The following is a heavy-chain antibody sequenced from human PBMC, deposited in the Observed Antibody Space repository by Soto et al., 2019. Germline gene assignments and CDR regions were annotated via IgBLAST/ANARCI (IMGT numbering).Heavy chain of an antibody. V-gene: IGHV1-2*02. CDR2: INPNSGGT. Sequence: ASVKVSCKASGYTFTGYYMHWVRQAPGQGLEWMGWINPNSGGTNYAQKFQGRVTMTGDTSISTAYMELSRLRSDDTAVYYCASYDSSGYGGGVDDAFDIWGQGTMVTVSS. CDR3: ASYDSSGYGGGVDDAFDI. J-gene: IGHJ3*02. D-gene: IGHD3-22*01. CDR1: GYTFTGYY.